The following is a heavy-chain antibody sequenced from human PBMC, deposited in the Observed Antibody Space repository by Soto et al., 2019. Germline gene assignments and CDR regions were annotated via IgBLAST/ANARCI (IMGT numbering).Heavy chain of an antibody. V-gene: IGHV4-34*01. CDR1: GACFSGYY. J-gene: IGHJ4*02. D-gene: IGHD6-6*01. CDR3: ERGHSTSGYDS. CDR2: IHHSGST. Sequence: PSDTLSLTCSVHGACFSGYYWSWIRQSPGKGLEWIGEIHHSGSTHYNPSLKSRLTFSIDESQSQFYMMLTSVTAADTALYFCERGHSTSGYDSWGQGSLVTASS.